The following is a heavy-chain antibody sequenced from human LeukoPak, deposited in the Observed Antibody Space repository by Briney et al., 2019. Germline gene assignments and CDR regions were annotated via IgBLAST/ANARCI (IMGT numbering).Heavy chain of an antibody. V-gene: IGHV3-9*01. CDR2: ISWNSGSI. CDR3: AKDIKSTARGVGAFDI. Sequence: GGPPRLSCAAPGFTFDDYAMHWVRQAPGKGLEGVSGISWNSGSIGYADSVKGRSTISSDNAKNSLYLQMNSLRAEDTALYYCAKDIKSTARGVGAFDIWGQGTMVTVSS. J-gene: IGHJ3*02. D-gene: IGHD3-10*01. CDR1: GFTFDDYA.